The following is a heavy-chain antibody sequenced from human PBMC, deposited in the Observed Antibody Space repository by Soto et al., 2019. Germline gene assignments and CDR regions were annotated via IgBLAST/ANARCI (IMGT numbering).Heavy chain of an antibody. Sequence: QVQQAQSGAEVKKPGSSVKVSCKASGGSFSSYAITWVRQAPGQGLEWMGGIIPISDTAHYAQNFQGRVTMTADKSTITAYVELVSLSAEDPALYVCATISGVYLEYWGQRIQVVVSS. CDR2: IIPISDTA. CDR3: ATISGVYLEY. V-gene: IGHV1-69*06. CDR1: GGSFSSYA. D-gene: IGHD2-8*01. J-gene: IGHJ4*02.